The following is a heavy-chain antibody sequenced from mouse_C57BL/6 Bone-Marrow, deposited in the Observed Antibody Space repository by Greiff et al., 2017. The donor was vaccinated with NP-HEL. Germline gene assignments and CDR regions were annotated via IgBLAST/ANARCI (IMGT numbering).Heavy chain of an antibody. Sequence: EVKLMESGGGLVQPGGSLKLSCAASGFTFSDYYMYWVRQTPEKRLEWVAYISNGGGSTYYPDTVKGRFTISRDNAKNTLYLQMSRLKSEDTAMYYCARPYSNYDAMDYWGQGTSVTVSS. D-gene: IGHD2-5*01. CDR1: GFTFSDYY. CDR2: ISNGGGST. J-gene: IGHJ4*01. V-gene: IGHV5-12*01. CDR3: ARPYSNYDAMDY.